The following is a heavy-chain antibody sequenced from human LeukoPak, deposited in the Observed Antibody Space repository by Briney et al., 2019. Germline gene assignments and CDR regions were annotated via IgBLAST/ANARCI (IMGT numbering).Heavy chain of an antibody. Sequence: GGSLRLSCAASGFTFSSYGMHWVRQAPGKGLEWVAVIWYDGSNKYYADSVKGRFTISRDNSKNTLYLQMNSLRVEDTAVYYCARDPGIYGDYYFDYWGQGTLVTVSS. D-gene: IGHD4-17*01. J-gene: IGHJ4*02. CDR1: GFTFSSYG. V-gene: IGHV3-33*01. CDR2: IWYDGSNK. CDR3: ARDPGIYGDYYFDY.